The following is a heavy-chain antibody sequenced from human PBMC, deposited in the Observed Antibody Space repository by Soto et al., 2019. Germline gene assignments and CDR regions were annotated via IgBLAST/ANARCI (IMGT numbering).Heavy chain of an antibody. J-gene: IGHJ4*02. D-gene: IGHD4-17*01. Sequence: PSETLSLTCAVYGGSFSGYYWSWIRQPPGKGLEWIGEINHSGSTNYNPSLKSRVTISVDTSKNQFSLKLSSVTAADTAVYYCARSLNDYGDYEAPYYFDYWGQGTLVTVSS. V-gene: IGHV4-34*01. CDR2: INHSGST. CDR1: GGSFSGYY. CDR3: ARSLNDYGDYEAPYYFDY.